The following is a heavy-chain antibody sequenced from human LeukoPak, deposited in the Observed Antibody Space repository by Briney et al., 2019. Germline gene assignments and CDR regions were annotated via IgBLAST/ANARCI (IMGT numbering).Heavy chain of an antibody. CDR1: GFTFSSCW. Sequence: GGSLRLSCAASGFTFSSCWMNWVRQVPGKGLVWVSRIVSDGSNTNYADSVKGRFTISRDNAKNTLYLQMNSLRVEDTAVYYCARGRPHGNDYWGQGTLVTVSS. V-gene: IGHV3-74*01. D-gene: IGHD4-23*01. CDR2: IVSDGSNT. J-gene: IGHJ4*02. CDR3: ARGRPHGNDY.